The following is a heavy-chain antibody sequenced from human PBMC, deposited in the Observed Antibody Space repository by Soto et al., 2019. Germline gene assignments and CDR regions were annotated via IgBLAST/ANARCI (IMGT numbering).Heavy chain of an antibody. CDR2: IYWDDDK. D-gene: IGHD3-16*01. V-gene: IGHV2-5*02. J-gene: IGHJ6*02. Sequence: QITLKESGPTLVKPTQTLTLTCTFSGFSLSTSGVAVSWIRQTPGKALEWLALIYWDDDKRYSPSLKSNLTITKEPSKNQVVLTMTNMDPVDKATYYCTHRRRDLGYGMAVWGHGTTVTVSS. CDR3: THRRRDLGYGMAV. CDR1: GFSLSTSGVA.